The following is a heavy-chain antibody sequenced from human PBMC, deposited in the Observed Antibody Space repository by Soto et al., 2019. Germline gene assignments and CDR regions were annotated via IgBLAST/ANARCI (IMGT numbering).Heavy chain of an antibody. CDR2: IYHSGTT. J-gene: IGHJ5*02. D-gene: IGHD6-13*01. Sequence: SETLSLTCTVSGGSISNHYWSWIRQSPGKGLEWIANIYHSGTTNYNLSLKGRVTISIDSSKNQVSLKLNSVTAADTAVYYCARGGYRTLAWFDHWGQGTLVTVSS. CDR1: GGSISNHY. CDR3: ARGGYRTLAWFDH. V-gene: IGHV4-59*11.